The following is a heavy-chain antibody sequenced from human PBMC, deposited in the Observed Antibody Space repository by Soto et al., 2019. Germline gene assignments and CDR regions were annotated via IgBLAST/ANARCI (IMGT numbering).Heavy chain of an antibody. D-gene: IGHD3-10*02. CDR2: ISYSGSY. J-gene: IGHJ6*02. V-gene: IGHV4-31*01. CDR1: GGANIRDGYY. Sequence: QVQLQESGPGLVKTSQTLALTCTVSGGANIRDGYYWSWLLQHPGKCLECIAYISYSGSYYSNPSLKSLVTISADTSKNQFTLRLTSVTAADTAVYFCARATPACSADVWGQGTMVTVSS. CDR3: ARATPACSADV.